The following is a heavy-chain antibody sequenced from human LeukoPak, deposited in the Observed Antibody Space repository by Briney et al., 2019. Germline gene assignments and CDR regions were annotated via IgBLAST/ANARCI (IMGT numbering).Heavy chain of an antibody. D-gene: IGHD5-24*01. CDR2: ITSNGNSV. V-gene: IGHV3-11*01. CDR3: AKVRPFRGYNLMVRLAGGFDY. CDR1: GFTFSDYY. Sequence: PGGSLRLSCAASGFTFSDYYMGWIRQAPGKGLEWVSYITSNGNSVYYAASVKGRFTISRDNAKNTLYLQMNSLRAEDTAVYYCAKVRPFRGYNLMVRLAGGFDYWGQGTMVTVSS. J-gene: IGHJ3*01.